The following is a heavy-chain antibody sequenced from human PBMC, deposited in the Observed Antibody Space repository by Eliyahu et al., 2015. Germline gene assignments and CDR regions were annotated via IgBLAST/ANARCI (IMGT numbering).Heavy chain of an antibody. CDR1: GYRFSTYG. J-gene: IGHJ4*02. CDR3: ARHPADIAARPYYFDY. Sequence: EVQLVQSGAEVKKSGESLKISCKGSGYRFSTYGIRWVRQMPGKGLEWMGIIYPRDSDTRYSPSFQGQVTFSADTSISTAYLQLRSLKASDTAIYYCARHPADIAARPYYFDYWAQGTLVTVSS. CDR2: IYPRDSDT. V-gene: IGHV5-51*01. D-gene: IGHD6-25*01.